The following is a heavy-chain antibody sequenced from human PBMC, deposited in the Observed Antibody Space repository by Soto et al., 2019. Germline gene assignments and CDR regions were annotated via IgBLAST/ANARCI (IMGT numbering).Heavy chain of an antibody. D-gene: IGHD3-22*01. CDR1: GFTFSSYA. CDR3: ATSLDYYDSSCYSGWFDP. V-gene: IGHV3-30-3*01. Sequence: QVQLVESGGGVVQPGRSLRLSCAASGFTFSSYAMHWGRQAPGKGLVWVAVISYDGSNKYYAASVKGRFTISRDNSKNTLYLQLNSLRAEDTAVYYCATSLDYYDSSCYSGWFDPWGQGTLVTVSS. J-gene: IGHJ5*02. CDR2: ISYDGSNK.